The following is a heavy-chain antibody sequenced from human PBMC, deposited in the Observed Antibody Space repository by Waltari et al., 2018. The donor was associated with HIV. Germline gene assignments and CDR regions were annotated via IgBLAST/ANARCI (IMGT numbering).Heavy chain of an antibody. CDR2: IWYDGSKK. CDR1: GFTFSSYG. J-gene: IGHJ6*02. Sequence: VQPGRSLRLSCAVSGFTFSSYGMHWVRQAPGKGLEWVAVIWYDGSKKYYADSVKGRFTISRDNSKNTLYLQMNSLRDEDTAVYYCARGVHDFYYGMDVWGQGTSVTVSS. V-gene: IGHV3-33*01. CDR3: ARGVHDFYYGMDV.